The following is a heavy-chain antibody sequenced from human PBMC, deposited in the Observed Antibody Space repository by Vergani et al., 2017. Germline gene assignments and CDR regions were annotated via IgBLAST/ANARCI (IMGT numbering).Heavy chain of an antibody. V-gene: IGHV4-4*02. CDR3: ARDGQGTVRGGFDS. CDR2: IYHSGST. Sequence: QVQLQESGPGLVKPSGTLSLTCAVSGGSLSNNNWWSWVRQPPGKGLEWIGEIYHSGSTTYNPSLKSRVTISVDKSKNQFSLKLNSVTAADTAVYYCARDGQGTVRGGFDSWGQGTLVTVSS. D-gene: IGHD3-10*01. J-gene: IGHJ4*02. CDR1: GGSLSNNNW.